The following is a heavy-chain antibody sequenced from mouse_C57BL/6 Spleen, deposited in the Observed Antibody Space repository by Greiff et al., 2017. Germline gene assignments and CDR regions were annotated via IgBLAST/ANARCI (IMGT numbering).Heavy chain of an antibody. CDR3: ARKGLGRGYFDV. CDR2: INPGSGGT. Sequence: VQLQQSGAELVRPGTSVKVSCKASGYAFTNYLIEWVKQRPGPGLEWIGVINPGSGGTNYNEKFKGKATLTADKSSSTAYMQLSSLTSEDSAVYFCARKGLGRGYFDVWGTGTTVTVSS. CDR1: GYAFTNYL. J-gene: IGHJ1*03. D-gene: IGHD4-1*01. V-gene: IGHV1-54*01.